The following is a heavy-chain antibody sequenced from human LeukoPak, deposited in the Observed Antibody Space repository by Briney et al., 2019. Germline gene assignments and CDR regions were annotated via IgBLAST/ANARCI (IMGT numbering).Heavy chain of an antibody. CDR2: IYYSGST. CDR1: GFTFFSYT. CDR3: ARDGGGDYLFDY. V-gene: IGHV4-59*01. J-gene: IGHJ4*02. Sequence: GSLRLSCAASGFTFFSYTMNWVRQAPGKGLEWIGSIYYSGSTYYNPSLKSRVTISVDTSKNQFSLKLSSVTAADTAVYYCARDGGGDYLFDYWGQGTLVTVSS. D-gene: IGHD4-17*01.